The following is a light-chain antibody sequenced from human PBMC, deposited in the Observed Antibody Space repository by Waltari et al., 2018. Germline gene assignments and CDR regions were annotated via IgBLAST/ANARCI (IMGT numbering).Light chain of an antibody. CDR1: QSVNNR. CDR2: DAS. Sequence: EIVLTQSPATLSLSPGERATLSCRASQSVNNRLAWYQQKPGQAPSLLICDASKRATGIPARFSGSGSGTDFTLTISSLEPEDFAVYYCQYRGHWPPGATFGPGTKVEIK. CDR3: QYRGHWPPGAT. J-gene: IGKJ3*01. V-gene: IGKV3-11*01.